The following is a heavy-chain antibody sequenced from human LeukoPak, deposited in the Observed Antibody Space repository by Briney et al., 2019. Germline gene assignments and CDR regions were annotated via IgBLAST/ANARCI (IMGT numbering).Heavy chain of an antibody. J-gene: IGHJ2*01. CDR1: GGSISTYY. CDR2: IDYSGST. V-gene: IGHV4-59*01. CDR3: ARVGPWCFDL. Sequence: PSETLSLTCSASGGSISTYYWSWIRQPPGKGLEWIGYIDYSGSTNYNPSLKSRVTMSVDTSKNQFSLKLSSVTAADTAVYYCARVGPWCFDLWGRGTLVTVSS.